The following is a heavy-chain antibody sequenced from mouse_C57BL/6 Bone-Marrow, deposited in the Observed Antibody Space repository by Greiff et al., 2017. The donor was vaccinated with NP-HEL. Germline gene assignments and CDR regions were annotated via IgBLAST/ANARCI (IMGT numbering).Heavy chain of an antibody. CDR1: GFTFSNYW. CDR2: IRLKSDNYAT. Sequence: EVKLMESGGGLVQPGGSMKLSCAASGFTFSNYWMNWVRQSPEKGLEWVAQIRLKSDNYATHYAESVKGRFTISRDDSKRSVYLQMNNLMAEDTGIYYCTYYYGSSPYYFDCWGQGTTLTVSS. V-gene: IGHV6-3*01. J-gene: IGHJ2*01. D-gene: IGHD1-1*01. CDR3: TYYYGSSPYYFDC.